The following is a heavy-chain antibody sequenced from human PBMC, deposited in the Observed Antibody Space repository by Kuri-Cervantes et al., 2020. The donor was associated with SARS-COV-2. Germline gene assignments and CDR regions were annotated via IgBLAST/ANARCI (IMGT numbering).Heavy chain of an antibody. CDR2: MYLDGSIT. D-gene: IGHD6-13*01. V-gene: IGHV3-74*01. Sequence: GESLSLSCAASGFIFSSYAMSWVRHVPGKGLVWVSGMYLDGSITTYADSVKGQITIPRDNAKTTMYLQKNSLRAGNTAVYYCARDVDHRSWYEYNHHGNMDVWGRGTLVTVSS. J-gene: IGHJ2*01. CDR1: GFIFSSYA. CDR3: ARDVDHRSWYEYNHHGNMDV.